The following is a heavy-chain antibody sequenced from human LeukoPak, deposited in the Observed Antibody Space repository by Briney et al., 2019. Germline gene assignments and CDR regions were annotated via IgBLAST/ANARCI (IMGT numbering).Heavy chain of an antibody. V-gene: IGHV1-18*01. J-gene: IGHJ4*02. CDR3: AREQEERYCSSTSCYVYFDY. CDR1: CYTFTSYG. Sequence: EASVKVSCKASCYTFTSYGISWVRQAPGQGLEWMGWISAYNGNTNYAQKLQGRVTMTTDTSTSTAYMELRSLRSDDTAVYYCAREQEERYCSSTSCYVYFDYWGQGTLVTVSS. D-gene: IGHD2-2*01. CDR2: ISAYNGNT.